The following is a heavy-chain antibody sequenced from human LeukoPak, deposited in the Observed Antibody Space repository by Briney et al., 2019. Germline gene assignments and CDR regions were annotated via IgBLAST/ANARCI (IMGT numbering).Heavy chain of an antibody. D-gene: IGHD3-10*01. CDR1: GFTFSAYN. Sequence: PGGSLRLSCAASGFTFSAYNMNWVRRTPGKGLEWVSSITTSSSYMFYADSVRGRFTISRDNAKNSLYLQMNTLRAEDTAVYYCARDLVWFGEPKGYYNYMDVWGKGTTVTVSS. CDR2: ITTSSSYM. CDR3: ARDLVWFGEPKGYYNYMDV. J-gene: IGHJ6*03. V-gene: IGHV3-21*01.